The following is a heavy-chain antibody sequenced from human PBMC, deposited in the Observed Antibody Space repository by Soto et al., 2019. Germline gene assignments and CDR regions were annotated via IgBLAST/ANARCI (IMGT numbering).Heavy chain of an antibody. CDR1: GRSITSYY. V-gene: IGHV4-4*09. CDR3: ARTNHSNGYANEFDS. D-gene: IGHD6-19*01. Sequence: QVVLQESGPGLVKPSETLSLTCSVSGRSITSYYWSWVRQPPGKGLEWIGYIYDNGITSQNPSLKSRVTKSSATSQNQFSLKLPSVSGADTAVYYCARTNHSNGYANEFDSWGQVILVTVTS. CDR2: IYDNGIT. J-gene: IGHJ4*02.